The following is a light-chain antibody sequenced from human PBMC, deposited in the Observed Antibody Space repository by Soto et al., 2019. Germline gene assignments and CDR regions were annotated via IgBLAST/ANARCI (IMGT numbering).Light chain of an antibody. CDR3: QQYGTSEII. CDR2: DTS. Sequence: IVLTQSPGTLSLSPGERATLSCRASQTLSNSFIAWYQQKPVQAPRLLIYDTSSRATGVPDRYSASGSGTDFTLTISRLEPEDFAVFFCQQYGTSEIIFGQGTRLEI. CDR1: QTLSNSF. J-gene: IGKJ5*01. V-gene: IGKV3-20*01.